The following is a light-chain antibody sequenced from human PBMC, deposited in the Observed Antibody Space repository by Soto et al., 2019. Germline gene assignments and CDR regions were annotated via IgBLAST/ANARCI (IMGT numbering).Light chain of an antibody. V-gene: IGKV1-39*01. CDR3: QQFKIYPLT. Sequence: DIQMTQSPSSLSASVGDRVTITCRASQSISSYLNWYQQKPGKAPKLLIYAASSLQSGVPSRFSGSGSGPDFTLTISSLQPEDVATYYCQQFKIYPLTFGGGTKVDIK. CDR1: QSISSY. J-gene: IGKJ4*01. CDR2: AAS.